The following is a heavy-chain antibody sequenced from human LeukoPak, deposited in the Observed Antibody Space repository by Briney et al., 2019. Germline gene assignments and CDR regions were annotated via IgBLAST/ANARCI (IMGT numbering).Heavy chain of an antibody. Sequence: ASVKVSCKASGGTFSSYAISWVRQAPGQGLEWMGRIIPIFGTANYAQKFQGRVTITTDESTSTAYMELRSLRSEDTAVYYCARSYDSRGYDSAFDIWGQGTMVTVSS. D-gene: IGHD3-22*01. J-gene: IGHJ3*02. CDR3: ARSYDSRGYDSAFDI. CDR2: IIPIFGTA. CDR1: GGTFSSYA. V-gene: IGHV1-69*05.